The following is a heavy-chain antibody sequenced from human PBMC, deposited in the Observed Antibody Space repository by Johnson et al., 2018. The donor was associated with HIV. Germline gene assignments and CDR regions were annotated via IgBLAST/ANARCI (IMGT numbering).Heavy chain of an antibody. D-gene: IGHD3-22*01. CDR1: GFTFSSYA. Sequence: VQLVESGGGLVQPGGSLRLSCAASGFTFSSYAMSWVRQAPGKGLEWVSVIYSGGSTYYADSVRGRFTISRDNSKKTLYLEINSLRTEDTAIYFCAKETRDSRSAFDVWGQGTMVTVSS. CDR2: IYSGGST. J-gene: IGHJ3*01. V-gene: IGHV3-23*03. CDR3: AKETRDSRSAFDV.